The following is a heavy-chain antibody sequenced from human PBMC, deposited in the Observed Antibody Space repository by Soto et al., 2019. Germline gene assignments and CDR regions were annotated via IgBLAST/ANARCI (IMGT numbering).Heavy chain of an antibody. CDR3: ARPGVEMATISYFDS. CDR2: IYPGDSDT. J-gene: IGHJ4*02. V-gene: IGHV5-51*01. Sequence: GESLKISCKGSGYSFTSYWIGWVRQMPGKGLEWMGIIYPGDSDTRYSPSFQGQVTISRDDSNNIAYLRMNSLKTEDTAVYYCARPGVEMATISYFDSWGQGTLVTVSS. D-gene: IGHD5-12*01. CDR1: GYSFTSYW.